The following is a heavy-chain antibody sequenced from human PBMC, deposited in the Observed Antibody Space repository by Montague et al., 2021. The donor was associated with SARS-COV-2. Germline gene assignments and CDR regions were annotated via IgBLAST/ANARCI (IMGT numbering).Heavy chain of an antibody. CDR2: TYYRSKWYN. D-gene: IGHD1-1*01. Sequence: CAISGDSVARNSATWDGVRQAPSRDLEWLGRTYYRSKWYNDYAVXVRGRVTINPDTSKNQFSLQLNSVTPEDTAIYYCTSGREGNYNVMDVWGQGITVTVSS. CDR1: GDSVARNSAT. J-gene: IGHJ6*02. CDR3: TSGREGNYNVMDV. V-gene: IGHV6-1*01.